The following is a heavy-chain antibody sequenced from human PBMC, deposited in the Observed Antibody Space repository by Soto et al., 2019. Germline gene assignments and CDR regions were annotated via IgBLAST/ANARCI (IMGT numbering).Heavy chain of an antibody. CDR1: GGTFSSYA. D-gene: IGHD6-19*01. CDR2: IIPIFGTA. Sequence: GASVKVSCKASGGTFSSYAISWVRQAPGQGLEWMGGIIPIFGTANYAQKFQGRVTITADESTSTAYMELSSLRSEETAVYYRAKSIAVGPRGHYYGMDVWGQGTTVTVS. CDR3: AKSIAVGPRGHYYGMDV. V-gene: IGHV1-69*13. J-gene: IGHJ6*02.